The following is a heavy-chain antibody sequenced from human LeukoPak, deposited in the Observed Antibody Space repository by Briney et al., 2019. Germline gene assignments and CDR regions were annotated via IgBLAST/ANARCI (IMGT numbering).Heavy chain of an antibody. V-gene: IGHV4-39*01. D-gene: IGHD1-26*01. CDR1: GGSLSSNGYY. Sequence: SETLSLTCTVSGGSLSSNGYYWGWLRQPPGKGLEWIGSFYYTGSTFYSPSLKSRVTIPVDTSKNQFSLKLSSVTAADTAVYYCARRSGTYHAFDIWGQGTMVTVSS. J-gene: IGHJ3*02. CDR3: ARRSGTYHAFDI. CDR2: FYYTGST.